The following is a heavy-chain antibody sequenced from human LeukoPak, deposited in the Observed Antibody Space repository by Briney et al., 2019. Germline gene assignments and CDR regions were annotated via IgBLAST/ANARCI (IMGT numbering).Heavy chain of an antibody. CDR1: GGSISSYY. D-gene: IGHD6-13*01. CDR3: VRAAGSSSWST. Sequence: SETLSLTCTVSGGSISSYYWSWVRQPPGKGLEWIGYVYYSGSTNYNPSLKSRVYISVDTSKNQFSLKLRSVTAADTAVYYCVRAAGSSSWSTWGQGALVTVST. J-gene: IGHJ5*02. CDR2: VYYSGST. V-gene: IGHV4-59*01.